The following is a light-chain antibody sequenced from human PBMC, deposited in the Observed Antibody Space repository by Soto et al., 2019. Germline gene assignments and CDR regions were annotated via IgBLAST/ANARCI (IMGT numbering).Light chain of an antibody. CDR3: HQYYDSPLT. CDR1: QTVLYSSNNRDY. CDR2: WAS. V-gene: IGKV4-1*01. Sequence: DIVMTQSPDSLAVSLGERATINCRSSQTVLYSSNNRDYLAWYQQKPGQPPKLLIYWASARESGVPDRFSSSGSGTDFTLTISSLQAEDVAVYYRHQYYDSPLTFGGGTKVDIK. J-gene: IGKJ4*01.